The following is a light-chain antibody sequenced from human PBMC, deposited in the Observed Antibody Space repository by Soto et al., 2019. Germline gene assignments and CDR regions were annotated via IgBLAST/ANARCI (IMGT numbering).Light chain of an antibody. CDR3: QQYNNWSRGT. J-gene: IGKJ2*01. V-gene: IGKV3-15*01. CDR1: QSVSSN. CDR2: GAS. Sequence: EIVMTQSPATLSVSPGERATLSCRASQSVSSNLAWYQQKPGQAPRLLIYGASTRATGIPARFSGSGSGTKFTLTISSLQSEEFAVYYWQQYNNWSRGTFGQGTELEIK.